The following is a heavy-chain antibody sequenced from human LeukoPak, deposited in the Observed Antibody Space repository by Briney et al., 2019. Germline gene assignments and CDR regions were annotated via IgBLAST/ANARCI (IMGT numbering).Heavy chain of an antibody. Sequence: PGGSLRLSCVGSGVIVRSNYMTWVRQAPGKGLEWVSYISSSGSTIYYADSVKGRFTLSRDNAKNSLYLQMNSLRAEDTAVYYCAELGITMIGGVWGKGTTVTISS. V-gene: IGHV3-48*03. J-gene: IGHJ6*04. CDR1: GVIVRSNY. CDR2: ISSSGSTI. D-gene: IGHD3-10*02. CDR3: AELGITMIGGV.